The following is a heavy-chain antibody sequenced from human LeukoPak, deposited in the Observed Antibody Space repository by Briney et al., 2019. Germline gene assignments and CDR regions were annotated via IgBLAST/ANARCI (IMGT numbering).Heavy chain of an antibody. J-gene: IGHJ3*02. CDR3: ARAIPHYYDSSGYYSYAFDI. D-gene: IGHD3-22*01. Sequence: PGGSLRLSCAASGFTFDDYGMSWVRQAPGKGLEWVSGINWNGGSTGYADSVKGRFTISRDNAKNSLYLQMNSLRAEDTALYYCARAIPHYYDSSGYYSYAFDIWGQGTMVTVSS. CDR2: INWNGGST. CDR1: GFTFDDYG. V-gene: IGHV3-20*04.